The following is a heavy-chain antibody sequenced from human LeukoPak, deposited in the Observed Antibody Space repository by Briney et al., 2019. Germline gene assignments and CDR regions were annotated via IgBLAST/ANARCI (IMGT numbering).Heavy chain of an antibody. CDR1: GGSISSGGYY. CDR3: ARERAVAGRGGYYFDY. D-gene: IGHD6-19*01. CDR2: IYYSGST. Sequence: SETLSLTCTVSGGSISSGGYYWSWICQHPGKGLEWIGYIYYSGSTYYNPSLKSRVTISVDTSKNQFSLKLSSVTAADTAVYYCARERAVAGRGGYYFDYWGQGTLVTVSS. V-gene: IGHV4-31*03. J-gene: IGHJ4*02.